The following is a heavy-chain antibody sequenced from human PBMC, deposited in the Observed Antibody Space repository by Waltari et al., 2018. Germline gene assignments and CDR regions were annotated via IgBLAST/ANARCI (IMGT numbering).Heavy chain of an antibody. CDR2: INSNTGGT. J-gene: IGHJ4*02. Sequence: QVQLVQSGAEVKKPGASVNVSCKASGYNFIGYYIHWVRQAPGQGLEWMGWINSNTGGTKYAQKYHGRVTLTRDTSISTAYMELSSLGSDDMAVFYCARQAARNFDYWGQGTLVTVSS. CDR1: GYNFIGYY. CDR3: ARQAARNFDY. V-gene: IGHV1-2*02.